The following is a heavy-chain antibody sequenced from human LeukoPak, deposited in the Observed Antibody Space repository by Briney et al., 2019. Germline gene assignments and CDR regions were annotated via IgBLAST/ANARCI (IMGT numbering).Heavy chain of an antibody. CDR1: GDSVSSNSVA. D-gene: IGHD4/OR15-4a*01. Sequence: SQTLSLTCAISGDSVSSNSVAWHWIRQSPSRGLEWQGRTYYRSKWYNDYALSVKSRITINQDTSKNQFSLQLNSVTPEDTALYYCARSRLYCFDYWGQGTLVPVSS. CDR2: TYYRSKWYN. J-gene: IGHJ4*02. V-gene: IGHV6-1*01. CDR3: ARSRLYCFDY.